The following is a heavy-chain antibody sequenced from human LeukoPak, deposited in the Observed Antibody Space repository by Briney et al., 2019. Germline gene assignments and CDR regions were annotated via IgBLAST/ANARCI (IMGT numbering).Heavy chain of an antibody. CDR2: ISSSGSTI. V-gene: IGHV3-48*03. Sequence: GGSLRLSCAASGFTFSSYEMNWVRQAPGKGLEWVSYISSSGSTIYYADSVKGRFTISRDNAKNSLYLQLNSLRAEDAAVYYCARSLVVGATYPYHWGQGTLVTVSS. CDR1: GFTFSSYE. CDR3: ARSLVVGATYPYH. J-gene: IGHJ5*02. D-gene: IGHD1-26*01.